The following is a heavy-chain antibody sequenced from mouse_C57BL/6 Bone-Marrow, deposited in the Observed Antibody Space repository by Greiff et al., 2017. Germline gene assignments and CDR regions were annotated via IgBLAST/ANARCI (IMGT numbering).Heavy chain of an antibody. V-gene: IGHV1-69*01. D-gene: IGHD1-1*01. Sequence: QVQLQQSGAELVMPGASVKLSCKASGYTFTSYWMHWVKQRPGQGLAWIGEIDPSDSYTNYNQKFKGKSTLTVDKSSSTAYMQLSSLTSEDSAVYYCARSFYYYGSSCAMDYWGQGTSVTVSS. CDR2: IDPSDSYT. J-gene: IGHJ4*01. CDR3: ARSFYYYGSSCAMDY. CDR1: GYTFTSYW.